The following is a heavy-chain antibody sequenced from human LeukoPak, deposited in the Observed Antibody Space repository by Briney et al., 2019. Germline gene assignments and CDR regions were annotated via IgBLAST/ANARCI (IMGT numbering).Heavy chain of an antibody. D-gene: IGHD6-6*01. CDR3: ARVRYSSSLDY. CDR1: GFTFSTYE. Sequence: GGSLRLSCAASGFTFSTYEMNWVRQAPGKGLEWVSVIYSGGSTYYADSVKGRFTISRHNSKNTLYLQMNSLRAEDTAVYYCARVRYSSSLDYWGQGTLVTVSS. J-gene: IGHJ4*02. V-gene: IGHV3-53*04. CDR2: IYSGGST.